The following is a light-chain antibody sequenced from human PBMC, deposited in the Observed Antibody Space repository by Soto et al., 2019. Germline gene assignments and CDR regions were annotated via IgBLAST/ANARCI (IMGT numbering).Light chain of an antibody. V-gene: IGKV3-15*01. CDR1: QTVSIN. CDR3: QKYNTWLT. CDR2: GAS. Sequence: ERVMTQSPATLSVSPGEKVTISCRASQTVSINLAWYQQKPGQAPRLLIYGASNWATGIPARFRGSGSGTESTLTISSLPSEYSAVYCCQKYNTWLTFGQGTRLDIK. J-gene: IGKJ5*01.